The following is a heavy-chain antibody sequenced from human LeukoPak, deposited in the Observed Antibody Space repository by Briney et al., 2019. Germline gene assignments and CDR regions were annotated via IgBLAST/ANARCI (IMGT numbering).Heavy chain of an antibody. CDR2: IIPIFGTA. Sequence: SVKVSFTASGGTFTIYAISWVRQAPGQGLEWMGGIIPIFGTANYARKFQGRVTITTDESTSTASMELSSLRSEDTAVYYCARDRGIAARPYYFDYWGQGTLVTVSS. CDR1: GGTFTIYA. D-gene: IGHD6-6*01. V-gene: IGHV1-69*05. CDR3: ARDRGIAARPYYFDY. J-gene: IGHJ4*02.